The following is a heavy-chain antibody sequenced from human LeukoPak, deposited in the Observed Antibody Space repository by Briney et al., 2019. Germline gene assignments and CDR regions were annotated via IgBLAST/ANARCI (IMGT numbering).Heavy chain of an antibody. J-gene: IGHJ4*02. CDR2: IRTKVDSYAT. V-gene: IGHV3-73*01. CDR1: GFIFSDFA. Sequence: PGGSLKLSCAASGFIFSDFAMHWVRQASGKGLEWVGRIRTKVDSYATTYAASVKGRFTVSRDDSKNTAYLEMNSLKSEDTAVYYCARPGSGFHFWGQGTLVTVSS. CDR3: ARPGSGFHF. D-gene: IGHD1-26*01.